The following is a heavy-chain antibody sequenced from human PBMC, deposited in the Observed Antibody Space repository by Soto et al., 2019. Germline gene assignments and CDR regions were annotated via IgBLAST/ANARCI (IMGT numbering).Heavy chain of an antibody. CDR3: ARARLGNHYYTGMDV. CDR1: GASISSAGYY. V-gene: IGHV4-31*03. D-gene: IGHD3-3*01. J-gene: IGHJ6*02. CDR2: IYYTGIT. Sequence: QVQLQQSGPGLVKPSQTLSLTCSVSGASISSAGYYWTWIRQPPVKGMAWIGNIYYTGITNYNESLKIRLIISVDRSENYFSLKLSYVTAADTAVYYCARARLGNHYYTGMDVWGQGTTVTVSS.